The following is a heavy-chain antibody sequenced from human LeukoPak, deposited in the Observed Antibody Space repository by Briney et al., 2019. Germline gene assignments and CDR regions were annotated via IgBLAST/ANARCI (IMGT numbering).Heavy chain of an antibody. D-gene: IGHD6-6*01. Sequence: SETLSLTCTVSGVSISSGDYYWSWLRQPPGKGLEYIGYIYYSGSTYYNPSLKSRITISVDTSKNQFSLKLSSVTAADTAVYYCARGSWSSSIDYWGQGTLVTVSS. CDR2: IYYSGST. CDR3: ARGSWSSSIDY. CDR1: GVSISSGDYY. V-gene: IGHV4-30-4*01. J-gene: IGHJ4*02.